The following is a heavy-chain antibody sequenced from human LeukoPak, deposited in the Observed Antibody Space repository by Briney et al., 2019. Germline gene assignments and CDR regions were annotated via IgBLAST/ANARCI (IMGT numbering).Heavy chain of an antibody. J-gene: IGHJ5*02. CDR1: GYTFTSYG. D-gene: IGHD1-1*01. Sequence: ASVKVSCKASGYTFTSYGISWVRQAPGQGLEWMGWISAYNGNTNYAQKLQGRVTMTTDTSTSTAYMELRSLRSDDTAVYYCARDDSNNWNAMPVNWFDPWGQGTLVTVSS. V-gene: IGHV1-18*01. CDR2: ISAYNGNT. CDR3: ARDDSNNWNAMPVNWFDP.